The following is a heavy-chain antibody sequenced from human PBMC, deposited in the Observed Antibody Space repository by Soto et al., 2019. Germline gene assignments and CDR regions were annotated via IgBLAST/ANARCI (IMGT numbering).Heavy chain of an antibody. CDR1: GFPFSLYA. D-gene: IGHD6-19*01. CDR2: MSGSGDSA. Sequence: GGSLRLSCAASGFPFSLYAMSWVRQAPGKGLEWVSAMSGSGDSAYYADSVKGQFTISRDKSTNTLYLQMNSLSAEDTAVYYCAKDRISSAWPNQFASWGQGTLVTVSS. J-gene: IGHJ4*02. CDR3: AKDRISSAWPNQFAS. V-gene: IGHV3-23*01.